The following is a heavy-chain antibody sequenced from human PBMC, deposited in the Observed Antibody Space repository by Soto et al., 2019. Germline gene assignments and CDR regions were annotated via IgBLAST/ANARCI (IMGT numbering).Heavy chain of an antibody. J-gene: IGHJ5*01. Sequence: ASVKVSCKASGYTFTSYGISWVRQAPGQGLEWMGWISAYNGNTNYAQKLQGRVTMTTDTSTSTAYMELRSLRSDDTAVYYCAKRVDYYGSGSYHRWFDSWGQRTPVTVSS. V-gene: IGHV1-18*01. CDR1: GYTFTSYG. CDR2: ISAYNGNT. D-gene: IGHD3-10*01. CDR3: AKRVDYYGSGSYHRWFDS.